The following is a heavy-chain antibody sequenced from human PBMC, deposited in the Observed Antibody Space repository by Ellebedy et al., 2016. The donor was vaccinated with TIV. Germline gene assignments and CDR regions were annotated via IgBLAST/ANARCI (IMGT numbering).Heavy chain of an antibody. V-gene: IGHV3-21*01. D-gene: IGHD4-17*01. Sequence: PGGSLRLSCVVSGFTFRSYNMVWVRRAPGKGLEWVSSISSLDDDNIYYAESVKGRFTISRDNSKNSLFLQMNSLRAEDTAVYYCARDSTVTKYPLRDFDYWGQGTLVTVSS. CDR1: GFTFRSYN. CDR3: ARDSTVTKYPLRDFDY. J-gene: IGHJ4*02. CDR2: ISSLDDDNI.